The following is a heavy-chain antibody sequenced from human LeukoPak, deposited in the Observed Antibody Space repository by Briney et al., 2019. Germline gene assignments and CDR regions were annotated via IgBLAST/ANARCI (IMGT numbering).Heavy chain of an antibody. Sequence: SETLSLACTVSGGSFNNYYWNWIRQPAGKGLEWIGRIYSSGSTDYNPSLKSRVTMSVDTSKNQFSLNLTSVTAADSAVYYCARARGRLLLIDYWGQGTLVTVSS. V-gene: IGHV4-4*07. CDR1: GGSFNNYY. J-gene: IGHJ4*02. CDR2: IYSSGST. D-gene: IGHD2-15*01. CDR3: ARARGRLLLIDY.